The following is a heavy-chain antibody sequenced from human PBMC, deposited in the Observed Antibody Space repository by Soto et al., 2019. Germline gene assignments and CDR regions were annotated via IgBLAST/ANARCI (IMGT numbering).Heavy chain of an antibody. D-gene: IGHD3-9*01. CDR3: AKGTIRYDILTGYYP. J-gene: IGHJ4*02. CDR1: GFTFSSYG. Sequence: QVQLVESGGGVVQPGRSLRLSCAASGFTFSSYGMHWVRQAPGKGLEWVAVISYDGSNKYYADYVKGRFTISRDNSKNTLYLQMNSLRAEDTAVYYCAKGTIRYDILTGYYPWGQGTLVTVSS. CDR2: ISYDGSNK. V-gene: IGHV3-30*18.